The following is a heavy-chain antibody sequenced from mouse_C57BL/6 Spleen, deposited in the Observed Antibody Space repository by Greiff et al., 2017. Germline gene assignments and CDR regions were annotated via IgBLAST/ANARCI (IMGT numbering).Heavy chain of an antibody. CDR2: INPSNGGP. CDR3: ARWYYGSSPYWYFDV. V-gene: IGHV1-53*01. D-gene: IGHD1-1*01. J-gene: IGHJ1*03. CDR1: GYTFTSYW. Sequence: VQLQQPGTELVKPGASVKLSCKASGYTFTSYWMHWVKQRPGQGLEWIGNINPSNGGPNYNEKFKSKATLTVDKSSSTAYMQLSSLTSEDSAVYYCARWYYGSSPYWYFDVWGTGTTVTVSS.